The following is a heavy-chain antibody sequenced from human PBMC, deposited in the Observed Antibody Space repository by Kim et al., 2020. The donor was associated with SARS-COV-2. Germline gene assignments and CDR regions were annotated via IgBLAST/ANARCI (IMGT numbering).Heavy chain of an antibody. CDR3: AKGPAGSGYYYVGY. CDR2: ISGSGGST. CDR1: GFTFSSYA. Sequence: GGSLRLSCAASGFTFSSYAMSWVRQAPGKGLEWVSAISGSGGSTYYADSVKGRFTISRDNSKNTLYLQMNSLRAEDTAVYYCAKGPAGSGYYYVGYWGQGTLVTVSS. V-gene: IGHV3-23*01. J-gene: IGHJ4*02. D-gene: IGHD3-22*01.